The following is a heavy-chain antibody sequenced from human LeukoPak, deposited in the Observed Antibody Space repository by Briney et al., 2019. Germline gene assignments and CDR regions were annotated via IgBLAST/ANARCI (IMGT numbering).Heavy chain of an antibody. V-gene: IGHV4-30-2*01. CDR3: ARLHADSYFFDH. CDR2: IHYSDAT. Sequence: PSETLSLTCTVSGASLSSGGYSWTWLRQPPGQGLQWMGYIHYSDATYYRRSLKGRVTISIDRPKNQFFLNLNSVTAADTAVYYCARLHADSYFFDHWGQGSLVIVSS. CDR1: GASLSSGGYS. D-gene: IGHD4-17*01. J-gene: IGHJ4*02.